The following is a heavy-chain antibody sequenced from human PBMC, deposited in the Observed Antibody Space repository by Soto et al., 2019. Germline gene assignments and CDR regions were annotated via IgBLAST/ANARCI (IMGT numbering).Heavy chain of an antibody. CDR1: GDSISRGGYY. V-gene: IGHV4-31*09. CDR2: IYYTGST. D-gene: IGHD2-21*02. CDR3: HLCGGDCYPPHYYYGMDV. J-gene: IGHJ6*02. Sequence: SETLSLTCTVSGDSISRGGYYWSWIRQHPGKGLEWIGYIYYTGSTYYNPSLKSRVTISVDTSKNQFSLKLSSVTAADTAVYYCHLCGGDCYPPHYYYGMDVWGQGTTVTVSS.